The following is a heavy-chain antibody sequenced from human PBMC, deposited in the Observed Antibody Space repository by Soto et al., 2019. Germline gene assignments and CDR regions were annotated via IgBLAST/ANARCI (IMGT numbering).Heavy chain of an antibody. D-gene: IGHD2-8*01. CDR3: AKARCTTSNCYVPDY. V-gene: IGHV3-23*01. Sequence: PGGSLRLSCAASGFTFDDYGMSWVRRAPGKGLEWVSAISGSGGSPSYADSVQGRFTISRDNPKKTLYLQMNSLRAEDTAVYYCAKARCTTSNCYVPDYWGQGTLVTVSS. CDR2: ISGSGGSP. J-gene: IGHJ4*02. CDR1: GFTFDDYG.